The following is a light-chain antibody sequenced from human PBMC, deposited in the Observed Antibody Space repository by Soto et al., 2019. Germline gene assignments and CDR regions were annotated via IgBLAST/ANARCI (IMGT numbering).Light chain of an antibody. J-gene: IGKJ1*01. CDR1: QSISSR. CDR2: DAS. V-gene: IGKV1-5*01. CDR3: QQYNSYWT. Sequence: DIQMTQSPSTLSASVGDRVTITCRASQSISSRLAWYQQKPEKAPKFLIYDASSLESGVPSRFSGSGSGTEFTLTISSLQPDDFATYYCQQYNSYWTFGQGTKVEIK.